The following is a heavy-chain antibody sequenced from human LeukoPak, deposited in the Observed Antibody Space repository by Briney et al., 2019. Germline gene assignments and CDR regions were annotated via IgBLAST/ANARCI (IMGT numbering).Heavy chain of an antibody. CDR2: LNSDGGGG. CDR1: GFPFSSYW. Sequence: GGSLRLSCAASGFPFSSYWMHWVRQAPGRGLVWVSRLNSDGGGGTYADFVKGRFTISRDNAKNTLYLQMNSLSAEDTAVYFCARSSYPLHFDYWGQGTLVTVSS. CDR3: ARSSYPLHFDY. V-gene: IGHV3-74*01. J-gene: IGHJ4*02.